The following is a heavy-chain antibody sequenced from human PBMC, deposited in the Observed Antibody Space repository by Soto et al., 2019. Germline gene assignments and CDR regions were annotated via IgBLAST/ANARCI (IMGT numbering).Heavy chain of an antibody. J-gene: IGHJ5*02. Sequence: QVQLVQSGAEVKKPGASVKVSCKASGYTFTSYGISWVRQAPGQGLEWMGWISAYNGNTNYAQKLQGRVTMTTDTSTSTAYMELRRLRSDDTAVYYCARGGAHCSGGSCYLPDYNWFDPWGQGTLVTVSS. CDR1: GYTFTSYG. CDR2: ISAYNGNT. CDR3: ARGGAHCSGGSCYLPDYNWFDP. V-gene: IGHV1-18*01. D-gene: IGHD2-15*01.